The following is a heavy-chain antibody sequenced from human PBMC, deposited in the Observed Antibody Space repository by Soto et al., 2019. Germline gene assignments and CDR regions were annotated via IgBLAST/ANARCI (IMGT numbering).Heavy chain of an antibody. CDR3: ARGRSSPNFDP. V-gene: IGHV1-69*01. CDR1: GGTFTNYV. Sequence: QVQLVQSGAEVRKPGSSVKVSCKISGGTFTNYVISWLRQAPGQGLEWMGGLIPIFGAANLAQKFQGRVTITAEETTSTVNMELSILKSEDTAVYYCARGRSSPNFDPWGQGTLVTVSS. J-gene: IGHJ5*02. D-gene: IGHD6-6*01. CDR2: LIPIFGAA.